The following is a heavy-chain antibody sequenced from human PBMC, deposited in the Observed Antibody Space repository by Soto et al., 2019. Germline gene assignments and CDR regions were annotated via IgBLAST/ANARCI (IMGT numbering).Heavy chain of an antibody. Sequence: QVQLVQSGAEVKKPGASVKVSCKASGYTFTSYYMHWVRQAPGQGLEWMGIINPSGGSTSYAQKFQGRVTITRDTSTSTVYMELSSLRSEDTAVYYCARDRVESGYDTPAFYYYGMDVWGQGTTVTVSS. CDR3: ARDRVESGYDTPAFYYYGMDV. V-gene: IGHV1-46*01. J-gene: IGHJ6*02. CDR1: GYTFTSYY. D-gene: IGHD5-12*01. CDR2: INPSGGST.